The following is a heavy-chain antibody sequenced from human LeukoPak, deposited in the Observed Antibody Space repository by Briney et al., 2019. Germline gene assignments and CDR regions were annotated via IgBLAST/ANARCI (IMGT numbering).Heavy chain of an antibody. CDR1: GFTFSSYA. CDR2: SSGSGGST. J-gene: IGHJ4*02. D-gene: IGHD3-16*01. Sequence: GGSLRLSCVASGFTFSSYAMSWVRQAPGKGLEWVSASSGSGGSTYYADSVKGRFTISRDNSKNTLYLQMNSLRAEDTAVYYCAKSAGYDYVWGSADFDYWGQGTLVTVSS. CDR3: AKSAGYDYVWGSADFDY. V-gene: IGHV3-23*01.